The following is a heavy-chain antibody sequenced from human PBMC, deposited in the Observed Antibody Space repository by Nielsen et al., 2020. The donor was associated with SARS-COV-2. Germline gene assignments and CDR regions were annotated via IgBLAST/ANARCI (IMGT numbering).Heavy chain of an antibody. D-gene: IGHD1-26*01. CDR3: AKISGSQRHYFDF. J-gene: IGHJ4*02. CDR2: ISGSGGRT. V-gene: IGHV3-23*01. Sequence: GGSLRLSCAASGFTFTSYAMSWVHQAPGKGLEWVSGISGSGGRTYYADSVKGRFTISRDNSKNTLYLQLNSLRAEDTAVFYCAKISGSQRHYFDFWGQGALVTVSS. CDR1: GFTFTSYA.